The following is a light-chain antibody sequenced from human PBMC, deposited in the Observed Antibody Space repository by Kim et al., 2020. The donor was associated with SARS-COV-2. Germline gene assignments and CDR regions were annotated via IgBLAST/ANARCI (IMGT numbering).Light chain of an antibody. CDR3: HQYHTYPWT. J-gene: IGKJ1*01. V-gene: IGKV1-5*01. CDR1: QSIDTS. Sequence: ASVGDRVTITCRATQSIDTSLAWYQKRPGKAPNLLIFDAFALESGVPSRFTGSSSGTEFTLSITNLQPDDFAIYYCHQYHTYPWTFGQGTKVDIK. CDR2: DAF.